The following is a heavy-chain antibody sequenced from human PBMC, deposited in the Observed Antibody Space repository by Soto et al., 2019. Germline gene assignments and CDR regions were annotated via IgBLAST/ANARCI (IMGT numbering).Heavy chain of an antibody. J-gene: IGHJ4*02. CDR1: GYTFTGYY. Sequence: ASVKVSCKASGYTFTGYYLHWVRQPRGQGVAGMGWSNANSCATNYALMFQGRVHMTRDTFVSTALMGLSRLRSDDTAVYYCARDPGYSSSCFPIDYWGQGTLVTVSS. CDR3: ARDPGYSSSCFPIDY. CDR2: SNANSCAT. V-gene: IGHV1-2*02. D-gene: IGHD6-13*01.